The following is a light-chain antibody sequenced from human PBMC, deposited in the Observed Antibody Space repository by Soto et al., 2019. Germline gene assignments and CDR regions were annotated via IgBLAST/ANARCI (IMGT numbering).Light chain of an antibody. V-gene: IGLV2-8*01. CDR3: SSYAGSNKVV. CDR1: SSDVGGYNY. J-gene: IGLJ2*01. Sequence: QSALTQPPSASGSPGQSVTISCTGTSSDVGGYNYVYWYQQHPGKAPKLMIYEVSKRPSGVPDGFSGSKSGNTASLTVSGLQAEEEADYYCSSYAGSNKVVFGGGTKLTVL. CDR2: EVS.